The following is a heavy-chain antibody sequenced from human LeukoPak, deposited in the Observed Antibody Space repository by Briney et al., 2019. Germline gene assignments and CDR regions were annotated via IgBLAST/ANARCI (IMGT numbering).Heavy chain of an antibody. V-gene: IGHV3-23*01. CDR3: AKRGPIYSSSPGNYFDY. CDR2: ISGSGGST. Sequence: GGSLRLSCAASGFTLSNYAMNWVRQAPGKGLEWVSSISGSGGSTYYADSVKGRFTISRDNSKNTLYLQMNSLRAEDTAVYYCAKRGPIYSSSPGNYFDYWGQGTLVTVSS. D-gene: IGHD6-6*01. CDR1: GFTLSNYA. J-gene: IGHJ4*02.